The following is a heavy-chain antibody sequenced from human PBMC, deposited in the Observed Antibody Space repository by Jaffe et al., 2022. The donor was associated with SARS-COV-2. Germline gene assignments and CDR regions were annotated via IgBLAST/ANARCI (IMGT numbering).Heavy chain of an antibody. CDR2: VYSSGST. V-gene: IGHV4-39*01. D-gene: IGHD2-2*01. Sequence: QLQLQESGPGLVNPSETLSLTCTVSGGSISSTVYYWGWIRQPPGKGLEWVGSVYSSGSTRYNPSLNGRVTISIDTSMNQFSLKLASVTAADTAVYYCARQFCPSTSCFFSFDYWGQGFLATVST. CDR1: GGSISSTVYY. CDR3: ARQFCPSTSCFFSFDY. J-gene: IGHJ4*02.